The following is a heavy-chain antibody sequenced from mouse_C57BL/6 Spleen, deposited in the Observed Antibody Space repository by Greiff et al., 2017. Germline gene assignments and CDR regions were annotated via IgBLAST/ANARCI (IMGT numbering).Heavy chain of an antibody. D-gene: IGHD2-4*01. CDR3: AREGLYYDYDAYFDY. CDR2: IYPGDGNT. Sequence: QVQLQQSGPELVKPGASVKISCKASGYAFSSSWMNWVKQRPGKGLEWIGRIYPGDGNTNYNGKFKGKATLTADKSSSTAYMHISSLTAEDAAVYVCAREGLYYDYDAYFDYWGQGTTLTVSS. V-gene: IGHV1-82*01. CDR1: GYAFSSSW. J-gene: IGHJ2*01.